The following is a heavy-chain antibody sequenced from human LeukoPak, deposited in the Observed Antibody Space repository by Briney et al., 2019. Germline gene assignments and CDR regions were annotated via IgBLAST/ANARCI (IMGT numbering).Heavy chain of an antibody. CDR2: IYYSGST. Sequence: SETLSLTCTVSGGSISSSSYYWGWIRQPPGKGLEWIGSIYYSGSTYYNPSLKSRVTISVDTSKNQFSLKLSSVTAADTAVYYCARGAAFGQLVPFDYWGQGTLVTVSS. CDR1: GGSISSSSYY. D-gene: IGHD6-6*01. J-gene: IGHJ4*02. V-gene: IGHV4-39*07. CDR3: ARGAAFGQLVPFDY.